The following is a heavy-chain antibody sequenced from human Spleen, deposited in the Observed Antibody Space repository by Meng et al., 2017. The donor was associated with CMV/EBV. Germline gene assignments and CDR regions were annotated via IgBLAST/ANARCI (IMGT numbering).Heavy chain of an antibody. Sequence: ASVKVSCKASGYTFTSYYMHWVRQAPGQGLEWMGIINPSGGSTSYAQKFQGRVTMTRDTSTSTVYMELSSLRSEDTAVYYCAGDPWIRTMTVALGWFDPWGQGTLVTVSS. V-gene: IGHV1-46*01. J-gene: IGHJ5*02. D-gene: IGHD3-22*01. CDR3: AGDPWIRTMTVALGWFDP. CDR1: GYTFTSYY. CDR2: INPSGGST.